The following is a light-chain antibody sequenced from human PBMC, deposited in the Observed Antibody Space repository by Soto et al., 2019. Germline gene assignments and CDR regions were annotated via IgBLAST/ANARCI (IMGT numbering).Light chain of an antibody. CDR2: AAS. V-gene: IGKV1-39*01. Sequence: DTQMTQSPSSLSASVGDRVSITCRASQSISTYLNWYQQKPGMAPKVLIYAASRLQSGVPSWFSGSGSGTDFTLTISSLQPEDFATYYCHQTYANPWTFGQGTKVEIK. CDR1: QSISTY. CDR3: HQTYANPWT. J-gene: IGKJ1*01.